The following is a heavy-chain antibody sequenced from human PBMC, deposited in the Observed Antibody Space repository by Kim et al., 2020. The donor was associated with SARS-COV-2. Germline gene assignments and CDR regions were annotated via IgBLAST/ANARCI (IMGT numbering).Heavy chain of an antibody. CDR3: AGRWKWYFDL. Sequence: GTTYYNPYLKGRVTISVDTSKNQFSLKRSSVTAADTAVYYCAGRWKWYFDLWGRGTLVTVSS. CDR2: GTT. D-gene: IGHD1-1*01. J-gene: IGHJ2*01. V-gene: IGHV4-30-2*05.